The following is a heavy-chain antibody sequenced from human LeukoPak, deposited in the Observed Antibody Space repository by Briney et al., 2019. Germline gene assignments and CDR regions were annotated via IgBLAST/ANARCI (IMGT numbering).Heavy chain of an antibody. V-gene: IGHV3-30*02. CDR1: GFSFNTYS. Sequence: GGSLRLSCAASGFSFNTYSMTWVRQAPGKGLEWVAFIRYDGSNKYYADSVKGRFTISRDNSKNTLYLQMNSLRAEDTAVYYCAKVLRLHTAMDYYYYYYMDVWGKGTTVTISS. D-gene: IGHD5-18*01. CDR3: AKVLRLHTAMDYYYYYYMDV. CDR2: IRYDGSNK. J-gene: IGHJ6*03.